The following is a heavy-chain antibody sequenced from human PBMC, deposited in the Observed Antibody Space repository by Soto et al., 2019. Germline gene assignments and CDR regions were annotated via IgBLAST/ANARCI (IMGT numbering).Heavy chain of an antibody. Sequence: QLQLQESGPGLVKPSETLSLTCSVSGGSISSSSYYWGWIRQPPGKGLEWMGSIYYSGSIDYNPSLKSRVTISVDTSKNQFSLKLSSVTAAETAVYYCARQSSGWYNWFDPWGQGTLVTVSS. D-gene: IGHD6-19*01. V-gene: IGHV4-39*01. J-gene: IGHJ5*02. CDR2: IYYSGSI. CDR3: ARQSSGWYNWFDP. CDR1: GGSISSSSYY.